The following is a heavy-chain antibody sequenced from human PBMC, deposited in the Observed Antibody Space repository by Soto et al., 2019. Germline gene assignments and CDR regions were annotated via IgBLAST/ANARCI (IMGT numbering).Heavy chain of an antibody. D-gene: IGHD2-2*01. V-gene: IGHV1-3*01. CDR1: GYTFTSYA. CDR3: AIDRGYQLLLGWFEP. Sequence: QVQLVQSGAEVKKPGASVKVSCKASGYTFTSYAMHWVRQAPGQRLEWMGWINAGNGNTKYSQKFQGRVTITRDTSASTSYMELSSQRAEDTAVYYCAIDRGYQLLLGWFEPWGQGTLVTVSS. J-gene: IGHJ5*02. CDR2: INAGNGNT.